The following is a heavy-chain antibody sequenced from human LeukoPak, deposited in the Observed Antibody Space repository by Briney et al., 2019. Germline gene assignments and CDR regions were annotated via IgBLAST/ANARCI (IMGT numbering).Heavy chain of an antibody. D-gene: IGHD3-10*01. Sequence: ASVKVSRKVSGYTLTELSMHWVRQAPGKGLEWMGGFDPEDGETIYAQKFQGRVTMTEDTSTDTAYMELSSLRSEDTAVYYCAIGLVGSGSYIPYGMDVWGQGTTVTVSS. CDR1: GYTLTELS. CDR2: FDPEDGET. CDR3: AIGLVGSGSYIPYGMDV. J-gene: IGHJ6*02. V-gene: IGHV1-24*01.